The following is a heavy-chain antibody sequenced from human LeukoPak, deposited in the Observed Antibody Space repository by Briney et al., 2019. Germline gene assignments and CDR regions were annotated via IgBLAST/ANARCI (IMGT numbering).Heavy chain of an antibody. Sequence: GGSLTLSCAASGFTFSSYSFHWVRQAPGKGLEWVSSISSSSSYIYYADSVKGRFTISRDNAKNSLYLQMNSLRAEDTAVYYCARDSGDCSSSSCMGDYYFYYGIDLWGQGTTVTVS. J-gene: IGHJ6*02. D-gene: IGHD2-2*03. CDR3: ARDSGDCSSSSCMGDYYFYYGIDL. CDR2: ISSSSSYI. CDR1: GFTFSSYS. V-gene: IGHV3-21*01.